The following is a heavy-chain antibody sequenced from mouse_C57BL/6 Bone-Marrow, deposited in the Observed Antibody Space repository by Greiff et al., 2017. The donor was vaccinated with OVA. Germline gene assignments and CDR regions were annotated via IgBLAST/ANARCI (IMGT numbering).Heavy chain of an antibody. CDR2: FYPGSGSI. CDR1: GYTFTEYT. Sequence: VQLQESGAELVKPGASVKLSCKASGYTFTEYTIHWVKQRSGQGLEWIGWFYPGSGSIKYNEKFKDKATLTADKSSSTVYMELSRLTSEDSAVYFCARHAITTPGFHWYFDVWGTGTTVTVSS. CDR3: ARHAITTPGFHWYFDV. V-gene: IGHV1-62-2*01. D-gene: IGHD1-1*01. J-gene: IGHJ1*03.